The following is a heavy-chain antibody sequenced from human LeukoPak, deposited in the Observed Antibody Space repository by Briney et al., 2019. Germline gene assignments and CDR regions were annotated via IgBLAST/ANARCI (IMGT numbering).Heavy chain of an antibody. D-gene: IGHD2-15*01. V-gene: IGHV4-34*01. J-gene: IGHJ4*02. CDR3: ARLVSGYLDY. Sequence: PSETLSLTCAVYGGSFSGYYWSWIRQPPGKGLEWIGEINHSGSTNYNPSLKSRVTISVDTSKNQFSLKLSSVTAADTAVYYCARLVSGYLDYWGQGILVTVSS. CDR1: GGSFSGYY. CDR2: INHSGST.